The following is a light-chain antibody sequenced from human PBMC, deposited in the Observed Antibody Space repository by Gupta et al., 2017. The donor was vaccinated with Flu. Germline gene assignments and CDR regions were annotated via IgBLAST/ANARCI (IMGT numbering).Light chain of an antibody. V-gene: IGLV1-51*01. Sequence: QSLLTQPPSVSAAPRQKVTISFSGSNFNIGKNYVSWYQELPGTSPKLLIYDSRHRPSGIPDRCSGSKSGTSATLAITGLQTGDEADYYCGAWDSRMNAYVFGGGTKVSVL. CDR1: NFNIGKNY. CDR3: GAWDSRMNAYV. J-gene: IGLJ1*01. CDR2: DSR.